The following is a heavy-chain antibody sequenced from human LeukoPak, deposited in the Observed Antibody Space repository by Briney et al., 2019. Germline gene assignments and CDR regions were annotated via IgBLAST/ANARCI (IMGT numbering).Heavy chain of an antibody. V-gene: IGHV3-64D*09. CDR3: VSSIVGATHAFDI. Sequence: PGGSLRLSCSASGFTFSSYVMHWVRQAPGKGLEYVSAISSNGGSTYYADSVKGRFTISRDNSKNTLYPQMSSLRAEDTAVYYCVSSIVGATHAFDIWGQGTMVTVPS. CDR1: GFTFSSYV. J-gene: IGHJ3*02. CDR2: ISSNGGST. D-gene: IGHD1-26*01.